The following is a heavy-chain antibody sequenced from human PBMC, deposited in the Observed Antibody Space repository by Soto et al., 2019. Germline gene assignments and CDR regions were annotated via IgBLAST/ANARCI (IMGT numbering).Heavy chain of an antibody. Sequence: ASVKVSCKASGYTFTRHAISWVRQAPGQGLEWMGWISGYNGDSNYAQKFQGRVTMTTDMTTDTSTYTAYMELRSLRSDDTAVYYCARPESGDCSSKSCAAPYDYSGQGTLVTVS. CDR3: ARPESGDCSSKSCAAPYDY. V-gene: IGHV1-18*01. CDR2: ISGYNGDS. CDR1: GYTFTRHA. D-gene: IGHD2-2*01. J-gene: IGHJ4*02.